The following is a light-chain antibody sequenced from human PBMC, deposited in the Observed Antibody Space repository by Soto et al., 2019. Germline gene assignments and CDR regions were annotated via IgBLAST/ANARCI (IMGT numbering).Light chain of an antibody. CDR1: QSVITN. CDR2: GAS. J-gene: IGKJ2*01. Sequence: ELVMTQSPATLSASPGERATLSCRASQSVITNVAWYQQKPGQAPRLLIYGASTRATGIPARFSGSGSGTEFTLTISSLQSEDFAVYYCQHYKHLPMYTFGQGTKVEIK. V-gene: IGKV3-15*01. CDR3: QHYKHLPMYT.